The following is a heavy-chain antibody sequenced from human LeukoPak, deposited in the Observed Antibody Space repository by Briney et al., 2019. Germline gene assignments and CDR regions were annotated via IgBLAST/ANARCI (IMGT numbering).Heavy chain of an antibody. D-gene: IGHD1-26*01. CDR1: GFTFSSYE. CDR2: ISSSGSTI. CDR3: GTMGAIRVLDY. V-gene: IGHV3-48*03. Sequence: GGSLRLSCAASGFTFSSYEMNWVRQAPGKGLEWASYISSSGSTIYYADSVKGRFTISRDNAKNSLYLQMNSLRAEDTAVYYCGTMGAIRVLDYWGQGTLVTVSS. J-gene: IGHJ4*02.